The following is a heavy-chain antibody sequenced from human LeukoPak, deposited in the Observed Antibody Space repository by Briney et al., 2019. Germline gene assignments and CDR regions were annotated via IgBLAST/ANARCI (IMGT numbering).Heavy chain of an antibody. CDR1: GFTFSSFS. CDR2: ISWNSGSL. V-gene: IGHV3-9*01. CDR3: VKGRCDGYCHIREFDS. D-gene: IGHD2-21*02. Sequence: HTGGSLRLSCAAYGFTFSSFSMNWDRQAQGKGREWVSGISWNSGSLGYAYSVRGRFSVSRDNVNNFLYLQMNSLTPEDTALYHCVKGRCDGYCHIREFDSWGQGTLVTVSS. J-gene: IGHJ4*02.